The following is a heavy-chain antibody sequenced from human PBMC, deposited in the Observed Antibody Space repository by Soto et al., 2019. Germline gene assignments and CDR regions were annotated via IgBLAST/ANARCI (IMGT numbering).Heavy chain of an antibody. CDR2: ISAYNGHT. CDR1: GYTFTSYR. Sequence: QVQLVQSGAEVKKPGASVKVSCKASGYTFTSYRISWVRQAPGQGLEWMGWISAYNGHTNYAQKVQGRVTMTTDTSTSTAYMEPRSMRSDDTAVYYCARVALEGRYFDRFDYWGQGTLVTVSS. CDR3: ARVALEGRYFDRFDY. D-gene: IGHD3-9*01. V-gene: IGHV1-18*01. J-gene: IGHJ4*02.